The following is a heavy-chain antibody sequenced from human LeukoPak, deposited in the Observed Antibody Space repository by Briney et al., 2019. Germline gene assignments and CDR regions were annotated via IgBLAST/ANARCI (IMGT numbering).Heavy chain of an antibody. J-gene: IGHJ4*02. D-gene: IGHD5-18*01. V-gene: IGHV4-59*01. CDR3: ARDGYSYGYSFDY. CDR2: IYYSGST. CDR1: GGSISGYY. Sequence: SGPTLVKPSETLSLTCAVSGGSISGYYWGWIRQPPGKGLEYIGYIYYSGSTNYNPSLKSRVTMSVDTSKNQFSLKLNSVTAADTAVYYCARDGYSYGYSFDYWGQGTLVTVSS.